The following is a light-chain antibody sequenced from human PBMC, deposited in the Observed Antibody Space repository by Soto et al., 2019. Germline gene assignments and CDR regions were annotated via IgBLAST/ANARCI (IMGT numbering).Light chain of an antibody. CDR3: SSYSKTNTYV. Sequence: QSVLTQPPSASGSPGQSVTISCTGTSSDVGAYNYVSWYQQHPGRAPRRIIYDVNQRPSGVPDRFSGSKSGNTASLTVSGLQAEDEADYYCSSYSKTNTYVFGTGTKLTVL. CDR2: DVN. CDR1: SSDVGAYNY. V-gene: IGLV2-8*01. J-gene: IGLJ1*01.